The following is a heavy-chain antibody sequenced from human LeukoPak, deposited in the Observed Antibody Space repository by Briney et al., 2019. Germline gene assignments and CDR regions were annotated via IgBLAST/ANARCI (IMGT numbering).Heavy chain of an antibody. Sequence: GESLKISGQVSGYIFTNYWIGGVRQIPGKGLESMGIIYPADSDTAYSPFFQGQVTISADKSISTVYLQWSSLKASDTAMYYCARQSRDGSKTRGYYFDHWGQGTLVTVSS. CDR1: GYIFTNYW. CDR2: IYPADSDT. V-gene: IGHV5-51*01. D-gene: IGHD3-10*01. CDR3: ARQSRDGSKTRGYYFDH. J-gene: IGHJ4*02.